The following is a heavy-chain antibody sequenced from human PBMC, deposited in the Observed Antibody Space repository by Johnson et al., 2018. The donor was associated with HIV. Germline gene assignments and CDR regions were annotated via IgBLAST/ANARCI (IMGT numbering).Heavy chain of an antibody. CDR2: INWNGGST. CDR3: ARPLNNFPSNVDAFDI. Sequence: VQLVESGGGVVQPGRSLRLSCAASGFTFDDYAMHWVRQAPGKGLEWVSGINWNGGSTGYADSVKGRFTISRDNSKNTVYLQMNSLRAEDTAVYYCARPLNNFPSNVDAFDIWGQGTMVTVSS. D-gene: IGHD4-11*01. J-gene: IGHJ3*02. CDR1: GFTFDDYA. V-gene: IGHV3-9*01.